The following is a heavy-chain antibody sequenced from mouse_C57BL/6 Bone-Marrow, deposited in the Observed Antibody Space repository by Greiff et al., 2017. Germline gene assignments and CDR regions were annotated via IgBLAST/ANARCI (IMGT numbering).Heavy chain of an antibody. V-gene: IGHV3-8*01. CDR2: ISYSGST. D-gene: IGHD2-5*01. CDR3: ARLAYSNYVFDY. Sequence: VQLQQSGPGLAKPSPTLSLTCSASGYSITSDYWNWIRKFPGNKLEYMGYISYSGSTHYNPSLKSRISITRDTSKNQYYLQLNSVTTEDTATDYCARLAYSNYVFDYWGQGTTLTVSS. CDR1: GYSITSDY. J-gene: IGHJ2*01.